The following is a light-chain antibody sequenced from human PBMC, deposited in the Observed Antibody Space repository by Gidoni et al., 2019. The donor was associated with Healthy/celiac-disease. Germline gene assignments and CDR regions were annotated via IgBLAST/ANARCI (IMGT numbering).Light chain of an antibody. Sequence: DIQMTQSPSSLSASVGDRVTITCRASQSISSYLNWYQQKPGKAPKLLIYAASSLQSGVPSRFSGSGSGTDFTLTISSLQPEEFATYYCQQSDSTPPYSFXQXTKLEIK. J-gene: IGKJ2*03. CDR3: QQSDSTPPYS. CDR1: QSISSY. V-gene: IGKV1-39*01. CDR2: AAS.